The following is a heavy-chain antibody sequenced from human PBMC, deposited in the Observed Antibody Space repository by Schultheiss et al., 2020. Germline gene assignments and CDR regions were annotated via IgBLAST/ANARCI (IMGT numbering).Heavy chain of an antibody. CDR3: ARGVAVRRGLRRSSYMDV. CDR1: GFIFSSYS. J-gene: IGHJ6*03. CDR2: ISGSSTTL. Sequence: GGSLRLSCAASGFIFSSYSMNWVRQAPGKGLEWVSYISGSSTTLYYADSVKGRFTISRDSAKNSLYLQMNSLRAEDTAVYYCARGVAVRRGLRRSSYMDVWGKGTTVTVSS. V-gene: IGHV3-48*01. D-gene: IGHD2-2*01.